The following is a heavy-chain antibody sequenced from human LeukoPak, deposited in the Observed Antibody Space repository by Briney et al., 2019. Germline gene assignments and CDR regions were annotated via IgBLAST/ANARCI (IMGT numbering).Heavy chain of an antibody. D-gene: IGHD3-22*01. CDR1: GGSFSSYY. J-gene: IGHJ1*01. CDR3: ARAVDSSGFSPFQH. V-gene: IGHV4-59*01. Sequence: SETLSLTCTVSGGSFSSYYWSWIRQPPGKGLEWIGHIYYSGTTNYSPSLKSRVTISLHTSKNQFSLNLSSVTAADTAVYYCARAVDSSGFSPFQHWGQGTLVTVSS. CDR2: IYYSGTT.